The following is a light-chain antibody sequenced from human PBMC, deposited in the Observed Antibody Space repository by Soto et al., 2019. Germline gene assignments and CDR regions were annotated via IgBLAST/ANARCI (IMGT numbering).Light chain of an antibody. CDR3: QQYNSYPWT. Sequence: DIQMTQSPSTLSGSVGDRATITCRVSQTISSWLAWYQQKPGKAPKLLIYKASTLKSGVPSRFSGSGSGTEFTLTISSLQPDDFATYYCQQYNSYPWTFGQGTKVDIK. CDR1: QTISSW. J-gene: IGKJ1*01. V-gene: IGKV1-5*03. CDR2: KAS.